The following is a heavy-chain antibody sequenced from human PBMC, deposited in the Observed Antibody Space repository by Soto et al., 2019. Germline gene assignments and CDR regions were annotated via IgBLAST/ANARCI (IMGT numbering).Heavy chain of an antibody. CDR2: IYYSGST. J-gene: IGHJ5*02. CDR1: GDSISTPHYY. D-gene: IGHD2-8*01. V-gene: IGHV4-31*03. CDR3: ARVMRAPPNWFDP. Sequence: SETLSLTCTVSGDSISTPHYYWSWIRQHPGKGLEWIGYIYYSGSTYYNPSLRSRVTISVDTSKNQFSLKLSSVTAADTAVYYCARVMRAPPNWFDPWGQGTLVTVSS.